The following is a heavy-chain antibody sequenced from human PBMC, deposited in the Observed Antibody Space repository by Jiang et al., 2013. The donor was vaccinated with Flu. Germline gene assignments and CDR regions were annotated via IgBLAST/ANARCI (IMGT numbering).Heavy chain of an antibody. V-gene: IGHV6-1*01. Sequence: SQTLSLTCTISGDSVSSDSAAWNWIRQSPSRGLEWLGRTYYRSKWYIDYALSVKSRITINPDTSKNQFPLQLKSVTPEDTALYYCASGAGDYWGQGTLVTVSS. CDR3: ASGAGDY. D-gene: IGHD3-16*01. J-gene: IGHJ4*02. CDR2: TYYRSKWYI. CDR1: GDSVSSDSAA.